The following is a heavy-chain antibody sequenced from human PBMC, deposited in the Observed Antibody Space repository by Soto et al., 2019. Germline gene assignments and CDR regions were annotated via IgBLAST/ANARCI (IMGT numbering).Heavy chain of an antibody. Sequence: SETLSLTCTVSDDSFRGADYYWSWILQPLGKGPEWIGYTYYNGDTKYNPALKSRVTMSVDTSKNHFSLRLSSVTAADTAVYFCARGPGYIHGWRTSEFWGRGILVTVSS. V-gene: IGHV4-30-4*02. D-gene: IGHD6-19*01. CDR2: TYYNGDT. J-gene: IGHJ4*02. CDR1: DDSFRGADYY. CDR3: ARGPGYIHGWRTSEF.